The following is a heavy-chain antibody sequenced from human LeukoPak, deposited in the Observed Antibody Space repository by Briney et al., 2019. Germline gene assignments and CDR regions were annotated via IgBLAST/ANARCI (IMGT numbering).Heavy chain of an antibody. D-gene: IGHD5-24*01. J-gene: IGHJ4*02. CDR3: ARAAGEMATKTRQYYFDY. CDR2: INPSGGST. CDR1: GYTFTGYY. V-gene: IGHV1-46*01. Sequence: ASVKVSCKASGYTFTGYYMHWVRQAPGQGLEWMGIINPSGGSTSYAQKFQGRVTMTRDTSTSTVYMELSSLRSEDTAVYYCARAAGEMATKTRQYYFDYWGQGTLVTVSS.